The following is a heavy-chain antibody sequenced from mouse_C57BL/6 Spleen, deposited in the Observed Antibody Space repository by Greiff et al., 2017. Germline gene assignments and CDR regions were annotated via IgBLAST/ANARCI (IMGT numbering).Heavy chain of an antibody. D-gene: IGHD1-1*01. CDR1: GFTFSDYY. J-gene: IGHJ2*01. Sequence: DVKLVESEGGLVQPGSSMKLSCTASGFTFSDYYMAWVRQVPEKGLEWVANINYDGSSTYYLDSLKSRFIISRDNAKNILYLQMSSLTSEDTATYYCARGCGYGSTLDYWGQGTTLTVSS. CDR2: INYDGSST. CDR3: ARGCGYGSTLDY. V-gene: IGHV5-16*01.